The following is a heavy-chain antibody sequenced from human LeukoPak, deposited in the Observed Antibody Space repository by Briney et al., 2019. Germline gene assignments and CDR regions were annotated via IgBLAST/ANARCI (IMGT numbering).Heavy chain of an antibody. D-gene: IGHD6-19*01. CDR1: GYTFINYW. J-gene: IGHJ4*02. V-gene: IGHV5-51*01. CDR2: IYPGDSET. CDR3: ARRATSVAGNTFDY. Sequence: GESLKISCKGSGYTFINYWIGWVRQMPGKGLEWMAIIYPGDSETRYNPSFRGQVTISADKSISTAYLQWSSLKASDTAMYYCARRATSVAGNTFDYWGQGTRVTISS.